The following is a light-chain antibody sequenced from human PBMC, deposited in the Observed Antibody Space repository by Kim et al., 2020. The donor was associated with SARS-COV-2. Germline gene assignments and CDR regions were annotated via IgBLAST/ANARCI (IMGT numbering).Light chain of an antibody. Sequence: SASVGDRVTITCRASQGIKNYLAWYQQKPGKAPKLLIHAASTLQPGVPSRLSGSASGTDFSLTISSLQPEDVATYYCQKYGSAPHTFGQGTKLEIK. V-gene: IGKV1-27*01. J-gene: IGKJ2*01. CDR2: AAS. CDR1: QGIKNY. CDR3: QKYGSAPHT.